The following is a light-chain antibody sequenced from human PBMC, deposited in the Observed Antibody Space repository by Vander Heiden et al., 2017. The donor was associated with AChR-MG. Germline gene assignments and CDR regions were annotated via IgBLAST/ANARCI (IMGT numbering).Light chain of an antibody. V-gene: IGLV3-19*01. Sequence: SELTQDPAVSVALGQTVTITCQGDTLRMWHTSWYQQKPGQAPVLVICGENDRPSGITDRISGSSSGTTASLTITGAQAEDEADYYCNSRDRSGDYVIFGGGTKLTVL. CDR3: NSRDRSGDYVI. CDR1: TLRMWH. CDR2: GEN. J-gene: IGLJ2*01.